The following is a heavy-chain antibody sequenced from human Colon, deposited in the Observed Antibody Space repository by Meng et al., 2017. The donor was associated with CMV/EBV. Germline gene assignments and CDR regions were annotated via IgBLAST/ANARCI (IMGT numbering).Heavy chain of an antibody. J-gene: IGHJ6*02. D-gene: IGHD3-10*01. Sequence: SETLSLTCFVSGGSVSGGFYYWSWIRQPPGKGLEWLGYITYTGSSKYNASVKGRVTISSVTSKNNISLKLTSMTAADMAVHYCARSTIQSFAYGLNVWGLGTTVTVSS. CDR3: ARSTIQSFAYGLNV. V-gene: IGHV4-61*03. CDR1: GGSVSGGFYY. CDR2: ITYTGSS.